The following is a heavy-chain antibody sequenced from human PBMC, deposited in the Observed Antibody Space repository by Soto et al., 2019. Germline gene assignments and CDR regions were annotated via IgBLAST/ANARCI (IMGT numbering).Heavy chain of an antibody. CDR2: IYSGGYT. D-gene: IGHD3-10*01. V-gene: IGHV3-53*01. CDR1: GFTVSNNY. J-gene: IGHJ4*02. Sequence: EVQLVESGGGLIQPGGSLRLSCAVSGFTVSNNYMSWVRQAPGKGLEGVSVIYSGGYTAYGDSVKGRFTISRDNSKNTIYLQIKRVGAADRACFSGATRGGGGGYWGQGTLVTVSS. CDR3: ATRGGGGGY.